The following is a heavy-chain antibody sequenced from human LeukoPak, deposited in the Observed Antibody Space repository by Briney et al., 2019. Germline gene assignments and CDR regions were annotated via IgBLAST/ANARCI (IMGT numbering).Heavy chain of an antibody. D-gene: IGHD4-23*01. V-gene: IGHV3-23*01. CDR2: FSASDGSR. CDR1: GFTFSSYE. CDR3: AKNIGGFDY. Sequence: GGSLRLSCAASGFTFSSYEMNWVRQAPGGGLEWVAGFSASDGSRYYADSVKGRVTISRDNSKNTLYLQMNSLRAEDTAVYYCAKNIGGFDYWGQGTLVTVSS. J-gene: IGHJ4*02.